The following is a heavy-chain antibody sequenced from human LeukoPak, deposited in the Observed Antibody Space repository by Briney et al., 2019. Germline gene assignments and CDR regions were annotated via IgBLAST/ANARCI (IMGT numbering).Heavy chain of an antibody. CDR2: IVSTGTT. J-gene: IGHJ5*02. V-gene: IGHV4-59*08. D-gene: IGHD2-21*02. CDR3: ARQATDGTWSDP. Sequence: SETLSLTCTISGGSIRGYYWSWLGQPPGKGLEWIGYIVSTGTTNYNPSLMSRVTMSVDTSKHQFSLRLSSVTAADTAVYYCARQATDGTWSDPWGQGTLVTVSS. CDR1: GGSIRGYY.